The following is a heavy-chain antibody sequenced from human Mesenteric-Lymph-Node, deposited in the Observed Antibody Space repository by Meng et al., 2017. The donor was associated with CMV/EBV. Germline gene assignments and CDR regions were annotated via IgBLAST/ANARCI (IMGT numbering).Heavy chain of an antibody. J-gene: IGHJ4*02. V-gene: IGHV3-48*04. CDR1: GFTLSSYS. Sequence: GGSLRLSCAASGFTLSSYSMNWVRQAPGKGLEWVSYISSSGSTIYYADSVKGRFTISRDNAKNSLYLQMNSLRAEDTAVYYCARDLWQQLGMDYWGQGTLVTVSS. CDR2: ISSSGSTI. D-gene: IGHD6-13*01. CDR3: ARDLWQQLGMDY.